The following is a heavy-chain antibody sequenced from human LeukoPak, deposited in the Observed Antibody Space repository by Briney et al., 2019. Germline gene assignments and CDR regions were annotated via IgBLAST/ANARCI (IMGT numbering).Heavy chain of an antibody. J-gene: IGHJ4*02. CDR2: ISSSSSTI. Sequence: GGSLRLSCAASGFTFSSYSMNWVRQAPGKGLEWVSYISSSSSTIYYADSVKGRFTISRDNSKNTLYLQMNSLRAEDTAVYYCARTKYSSGWSEDYWGQGTLVTVSS. D-gene: IGHD6-19*01. V-gene: IGHV3-48*01. CDR3: ARTKYSSGWSEDY. CDR1: GFTFSSYS.